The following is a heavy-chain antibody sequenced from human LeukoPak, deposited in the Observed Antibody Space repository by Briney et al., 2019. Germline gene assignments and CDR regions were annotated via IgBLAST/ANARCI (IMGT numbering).Heavy chain of an antibody. Sequence: GGSLRLSCAASGFTFSRYWMQWVRQAPGKGLVWVSHITSDGSTTTYADSVKGRFTTSRDNAKNTLYLQMNSLRAGDTAVYYSVRDNYGVDYWGQGTLVTVSS. V-gene: IGHV3-74*03. J-gene: IGHJ4*02. CDR2: ITSDGSTT. D-gene: IGHD3-16*01. CDR1: GFTFSRYW. CDR3: VRDNYGVDY.